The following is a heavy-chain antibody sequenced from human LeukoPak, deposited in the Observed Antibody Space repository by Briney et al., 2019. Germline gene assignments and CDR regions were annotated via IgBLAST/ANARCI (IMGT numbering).Heavy chain of an antibody. J-gene: IGHJ4*02. CDR2: IYSGGST. D-gene: IGHD1-26*01. V-gene: IGHV3-53*01. CDR3: ARAGIAKAPLRATPFAY. Sequence: GGSLRLSCTASGFTVSSNYMSWVRQAPGKGLEWVSVIYSGGSTYYADSVKGRFTISRDNSKNTLYLQMNSLRAEDTAVYYCARAGIAKAPLRATPFAYWGQGTLVTVSS. CDR1: GFTVSSNY.